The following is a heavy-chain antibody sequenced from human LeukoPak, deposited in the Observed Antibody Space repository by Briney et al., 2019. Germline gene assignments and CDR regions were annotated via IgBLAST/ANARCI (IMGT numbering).Heavy chain of an antibody. D-gene: IGHD1-14*01. J-gene: IGHJ4*02. CDR3: AKDFTPDGIWDIDY. CDR1: GFTFSSYG. CDR2: ISYDGSNK. V-gene: IGHV3-30*18. Sequence: PGRSLRLSCAASGFTFSSYGMHWVRQAPGKGLEWVAVISYDGSNKYYADSVKGRFTISRDNSKNTLYLQMNSLRDEDTAIYYCAKDFTPDGIWDIDYWGRGTLITVSS.